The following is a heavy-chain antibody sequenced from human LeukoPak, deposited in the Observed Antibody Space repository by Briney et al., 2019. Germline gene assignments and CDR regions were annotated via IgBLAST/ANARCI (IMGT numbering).Heavy chain of an antibody. Sequence: AETLSLTRTVSGDSISTYYWSWIRQRPGKGLEWIGYIYYRVTSDYNPSLKSRVTMSVDMSTRQISLKLSSVTAADTAVYYCARAVGGDGSGSLWGPGTLVTVSS. V-gene: IGHV4-59*01. CDR3: ARAVGGDGSGSL. J-gene: IGHJ4*02. D-gene: IGHD3-10*01. CDR1: GDSISTYY. CDR2: IYYRVTS.